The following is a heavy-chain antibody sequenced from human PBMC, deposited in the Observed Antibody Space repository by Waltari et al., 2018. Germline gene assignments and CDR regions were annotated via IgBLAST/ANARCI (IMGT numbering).Heavy chain of an antibody. V-gene: IGHV1-2*06. CDR2: INPNSVGT. Sequence: QVQLVQSGAEVKKPGASVKVSCKASGYTFTSSYMHWVRQAPGQGLEWMGRINPNSVGTNYAQKFQGRVTMTRDTSISTAYMELSRLRSDDTAVYYCARVKVATPSAEYFQHWGQGTLVTVSS. D-gene: IGHD5-12*01. CDR1: GYTFTSSY. J-gene: IGHJ1*01. CDR3: ARVKVATPSAEYFQH.